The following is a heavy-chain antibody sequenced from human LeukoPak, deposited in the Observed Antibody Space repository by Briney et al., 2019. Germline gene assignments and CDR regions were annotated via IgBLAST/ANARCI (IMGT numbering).Heavy chain of an antibody. D-gene: IGHD3-22*01. Sequence: ASVKVSCKASGGTSNSHAISWVRQAPGQGLEWVGRTILNLGTTNRAQNFQDRVTLTADKSTNTAYMELTSLTSDDTAVYYCATTNDGGGYQWGDFFDFWGQGTLVTVSS. V-gene: IGHV1-69*04. CDR3: ATTNDGGGYQWGDFFDF. J-gene: IGHJ4*02. CDR1: GGTSNSHA. CDR2: TILNLGTT.